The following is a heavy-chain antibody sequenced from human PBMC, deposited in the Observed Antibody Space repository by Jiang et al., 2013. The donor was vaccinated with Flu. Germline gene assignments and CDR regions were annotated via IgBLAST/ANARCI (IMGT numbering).Heavy chain of an antibody. V-gene: IGHV5-51*01. J-gene: IGHJ6*02. D-gene: IGHD1-26*01. CDR2: IYPGDSDT. CDR1: GYSFTSYW. Sequence: SLKISCKGSGYSFTSYWIGWVRQMPGKGLEWMGIIYPGDSDTRYSPSFQGQVTISADKSISTAYLQWSSLKASDTAMYYCARLGEVGATEYYYYGMDVWGQGTTVTVSS. CDR3: ARLGEVGATEYYYYGMDV.